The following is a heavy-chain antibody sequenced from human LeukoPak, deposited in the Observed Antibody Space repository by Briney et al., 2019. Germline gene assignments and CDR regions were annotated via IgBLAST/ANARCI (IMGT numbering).Heavy chain of an antibody. J-gene: IGHJ6*02. D-gene: IGHD2-15*01. CDR1: VGSFSGYY. CDR2: INHSGST. V-gene: IGHV4-34*01. CDR3: ARVSGGSTYYYYYGMDV. Sequence: SETLSLTCAVDVGSFSGYYWSWIRHPPGKGLECIGEINHSGSTNYNPYLKSRVTISVDTSKNQFSLKLSSVTAADTAVYYCARVSGGSTYYYYYGMDVWGQGTTVTVSS.